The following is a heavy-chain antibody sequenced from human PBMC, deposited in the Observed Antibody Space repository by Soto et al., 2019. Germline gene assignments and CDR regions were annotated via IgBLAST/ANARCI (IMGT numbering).Heavy chain of an antibody. CDR2: IYYSGST. CDR3: AREPLRFLEWFSPRSNWFDP. Sequence: ETLSLTCTVSGGSVSSGSYYWSWIRQPPGKGLEWIGYIYYSGSTNYNPSLKSRVTISVDTSKNQFSLKLSSVTAADTAVYYCAREPLRFLEWFSPRSNWFDPWGQGTLVTVSS. CDR1: GGSVSSGSYY. D-gene: IGHD3-3*01. V-gene: IGHV4-61*01. J-gene: IGHJ5*02.